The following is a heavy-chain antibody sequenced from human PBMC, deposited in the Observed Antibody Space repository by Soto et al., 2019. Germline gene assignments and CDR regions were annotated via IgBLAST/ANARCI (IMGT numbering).Heavy chain of an antibody. V-gene: IGHV1-2*04. Sequence: ASVKVSCKASGYTFTGYYMHWVRLAPGQGLEWMGWINPNSGGTNYAQKFQGWVTMTRDTSISTAYMELSRLRSDDTAVYYCARGGKCYYDSSGYCSLGMDVWGQGTTVTVSS. CDR3: ARGGKCYYDSSGYCSLGMDV. J-gene: IGHJ6*02. CDR2: INPNSGGT. CDR1: GYTFTGYY. D-gene: IGHD3-22*01.